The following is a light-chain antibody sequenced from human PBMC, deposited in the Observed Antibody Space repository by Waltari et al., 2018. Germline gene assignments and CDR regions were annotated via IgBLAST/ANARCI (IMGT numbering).Light chain of an antibody. J-gene: IGKJ4*01. CDR1: QTIVRS. V-gene: IGKV1-39*01. CDR2: AAS. Sequence: DIQLTQSPSSLSASVGERVTITCRASQTIVRSLNWYQQQQGKAPKLLIYAASNLQSGVPSRFRGSGSGTDFTLTIACLQPEDFATYYCQQSFTTPTFGGGTTVDIK. CDR3: QQSFTTPT.